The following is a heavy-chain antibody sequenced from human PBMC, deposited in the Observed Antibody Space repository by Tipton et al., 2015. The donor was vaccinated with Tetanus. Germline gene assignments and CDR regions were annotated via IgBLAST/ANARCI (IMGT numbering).Heavy chain of an antibody. CDR3: ARGDPNYYDSSGYYYPLGY. CDR2: IYPGDSDT. D-gene: IGHD3-22*01. V-gene: IGHV5-51*01. CDR1: GYSFTSYW. Sequence: VQLVQSGAEVKKPGESLKISCKGSGYSFTSYWIGWVRQMPGKGLEWTGIIYPGDSDTRYSPPFQGQVTIPAEKSISTAYLQWSSLKASDTAMYYCARGDPNYYDSSGYYYPLGYWGQGTLVTVSS. J-gene: IGHJ4*02.